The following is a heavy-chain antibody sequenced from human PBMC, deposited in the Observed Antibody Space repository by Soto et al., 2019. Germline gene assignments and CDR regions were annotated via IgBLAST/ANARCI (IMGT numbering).Heavy chain of an antibody. J-gene: IGHJ5*02. CDR1: GGTFSSYA. D-gene: IGHD2-2*01. CDR3: ARYXDIVVVPAAMAQGWFDP. V-gene: IGHV1-69*06. Sequence: ASVKVSCKASGGTFSSYAISWVRQAPGQGLEWMGGIIPIFGTADYAQKFQGRVTITADKSTSTAYMELSSLRSEDTAVYYCARYXDIVVVPAAMAQGWFDPWGQGTLVTVSS. CDR2: IIPIFGTA.